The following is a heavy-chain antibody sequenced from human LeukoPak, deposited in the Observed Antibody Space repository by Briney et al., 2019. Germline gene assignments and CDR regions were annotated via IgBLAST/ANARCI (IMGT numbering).Heavy chain of an antibody. J-gene: IGHJ4*02. Sequence: ASVKVSCKASGGTFSSYAISWVRQAPGQGLEWMGGIIPIFGTANYAQKFQGRVTITTDESTSTAYMELSSLRSEDTAVYYRARVTIGGYETPFDYWGQGTLVTVSS. CDR2: IIPIFGTA. D-gene: IGHD5-12*01. CDR3: ARVTIGGYETPFDY. V-gene: IGHV1-69*05. CDR1: GGTFSSYA.